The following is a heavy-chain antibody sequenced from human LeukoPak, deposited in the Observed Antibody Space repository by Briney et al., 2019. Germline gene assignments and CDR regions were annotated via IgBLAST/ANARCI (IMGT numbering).Heavy chain of an antibody. CDR2: IYASGST. CDR3: ARGVSTINLDF. V-gene: IGHV4-61*02. CDR1: GGSTSSSTHY. J-gene: IGHJ4*02. D-gene: IGHD5/OR15-5a*01. Sequence: SETLSLTCTVSGGSTSSSTHYWSWIRQPAGKGLEWIGRIYASGSTNYNPSLKSRATISVDTSKNQFSLKLTSVTAAAPAVYYCARGVSTINLDFWGQGPRVTVSS.